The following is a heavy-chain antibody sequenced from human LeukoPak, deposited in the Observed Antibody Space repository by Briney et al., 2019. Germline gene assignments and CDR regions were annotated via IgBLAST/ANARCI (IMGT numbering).Heavy chain of an antibody. CDR2: IWCDGSNK. J-gene: IGHJ6*02. V-gene: IGHV3-33*01. CDR3: ARDLINYYDSSGYPYYYYGMDV. D-gene: IGHD3-22*01. CDR1: GFTFSSYG. Sequence: GRSLRLSCAASGFTFSSYGMHWVRQAPGKGLEWVAVIWCDGSNKYYADSVKGRFTISRDNSKNTLYLQMNSLRAEDTAVYYCARDLINYYDSSGYPYYYYGMDVWGQGTTVTVSS.